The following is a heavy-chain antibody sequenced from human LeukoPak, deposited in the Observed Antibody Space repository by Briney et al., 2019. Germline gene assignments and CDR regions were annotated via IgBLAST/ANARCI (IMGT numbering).Heavy chain of an antibody. J-gene: IGHJ4*02. V-gene: IGHV4-59*12. CDR3: ARNIRGALDY. D-gene: IGHD3-10*01. Sequence: PSETLSLTCIVSGGSISSYYWSWIRQPPGKGLEWIGYIYYSGSTNYNPSLKSRVTISVDTSKNHFSLKLTSVTAADTAVFYCARNIRGALDYWGQGTLVTVSS. CDR2: IYYSGST. CDR1: GGSISSYY.